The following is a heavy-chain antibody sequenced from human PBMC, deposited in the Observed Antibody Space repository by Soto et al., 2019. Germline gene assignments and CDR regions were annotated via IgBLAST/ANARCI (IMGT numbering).Heavy chain of an antibody. Sequence: QVQLQESGPGLVKPSETLSLTCTVSGGSISSYYWSWIRQPPGKGLEWIGYIYYSGFTNYNPSLKSRVTMSVDTSKNQLSLQLNSVTAADTAVYYCARVPDSPIVATLGFDYWGRGTLVTVSS. J-gene: IGHJ4*02. CDR1: GGSISSYY. V-gene: IGHV4-59*01. CDR2: IYYSGFT. D-gene: IGHD5-12*01. CDR3: ARVPDSPIVATLGFDY.